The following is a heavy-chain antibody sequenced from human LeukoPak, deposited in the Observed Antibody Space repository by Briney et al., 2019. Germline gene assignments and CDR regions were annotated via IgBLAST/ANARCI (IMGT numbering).Heavy chain of an antibody. CDR2: IYYSGST. V-gene: IGHV4-59*01. CDR1: GGSISSYY. CDR3: ARAALGWPFDY. D-gene: IGHD6-19*01. J-gene: IGHJ4*02. Sequence: SETLSLTCTVSGGSISSYYWSWVRQPPGKGLEWTGYIYYSGSTNYNPSLKSRVTISVDTSKNQFSLKLSSVTAADTAVYYCARAALGWPFDYWGQGTLVTVSS.